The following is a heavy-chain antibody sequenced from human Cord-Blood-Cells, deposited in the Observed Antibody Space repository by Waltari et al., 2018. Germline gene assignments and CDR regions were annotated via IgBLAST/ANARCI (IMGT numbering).Heavy chain of an antibody. Sequence: QVQLVQSWAEVKKPGASVKASCTASGYTFTGYDMPWVGPAPGQGLKWMGWINPNSGGTNYAQKFQGWVTMTWDTSISTAYMGLSRLRSDDMAVYYCARGVITFGGVTFDYWGQGTLVTVSS. CDR2: INPNSGGT. CDR3: ARGVITFGGVTFDY. CDR1: GYTFTGYD. V-gene: IGHV1-2*04. J-gene: IGHJ4*02. D-gene: IGHD3-16*01.